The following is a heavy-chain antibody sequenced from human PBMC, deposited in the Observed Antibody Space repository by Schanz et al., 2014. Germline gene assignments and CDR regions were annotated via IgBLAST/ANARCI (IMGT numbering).Heavy chain of an antibody. CDR3: ALREKPYGPFAS. CDR2: IYYSGNT. V-gene: IGHV4-30-2*06. D-gene: IGHD3-10*01. Sequence: LQLQESGSGLMKPSQTLSLTCAVSGGSISSGGYSWNWIRQSPGKGLEWIGYIYYSGNTYYNPSLKSRVTISVDRSENQFSLRLDSVTAADTAVYYCALREKPYGPFASWGQGALVTGSS. J-gene: IGHJ4*02. CDR1: GGSISSGGYS.